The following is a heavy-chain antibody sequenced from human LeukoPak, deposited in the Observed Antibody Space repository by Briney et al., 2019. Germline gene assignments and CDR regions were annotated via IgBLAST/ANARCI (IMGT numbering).Heavy chain of an antibody. CDR3: ARRGYNYNYAFDY. V-gene: IGHV5-51*01. CDR1: GYSFTTYW. D-gene: IGHD5-18*01. J-gene: IGHJ4*02. CDR2: IYPGDSDT. Sequence: GGSLKISCKSSGYSFTTYWIGWVRQMAGKGVEWMGVIYPGDSDTRGRPSFPGQGPISADKSINTVYLQWSSLKASDTAMYFCARRGYNYNYAFDYWGQGTLVTVSS.